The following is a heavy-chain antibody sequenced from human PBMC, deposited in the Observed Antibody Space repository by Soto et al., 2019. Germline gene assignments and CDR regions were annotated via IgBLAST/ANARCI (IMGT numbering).Heavy chain of an antibody. D-gene: IGHD3-22*01. CDR2: INPKDGET. V-gene: IGHV1-24*01. J-gene: IGHJ1*01. CDR1: GYTLTELS. Sequence: ASVKVSCKVSGYTLTELSMHWARQAPGKGLEWMGGINPKDGETIYAQKFQGWVTMTRDTSTSTAYMELRRLRSDDTAVYYCARDYYDSSGPPRYFQHWGQGTLVTVSS. CDR3: ARDYYDSSGPPRYFQH.